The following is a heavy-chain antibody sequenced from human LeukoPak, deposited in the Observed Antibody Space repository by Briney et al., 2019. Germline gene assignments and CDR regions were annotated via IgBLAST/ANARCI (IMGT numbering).Heavy chain of an antibody. CDR1: GFTFSSYS. Sequence: GGSLRLSCAASGFTFSSYSMNWVRQAPGKGLEWVSSISSSSSYIYYADSVKGRFTISRDNAKNSLYLQMNSLRAEDTAVYYCARADEEVDTAMAFYGMDVWGQGTTVTVSS. D-gene: IGHD5-18*01. V-gene: IGHV3-21*01. J-gene: IGHJ6*02. CDR3: ARADEEVDTAMAFYGMDV. CDR2: ISSSSSYI.